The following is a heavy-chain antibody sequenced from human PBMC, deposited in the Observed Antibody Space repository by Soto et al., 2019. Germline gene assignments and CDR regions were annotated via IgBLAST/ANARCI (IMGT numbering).Heavy chain of an antibody. Sequence: GGSLRLSCAASGFTFSNYAMNWVRQAPGKGLEWVSSISSSGDDTYYPDSVKGRFTISRDNSRNTLYLQMNSLRAEDTAIYFCAKNGYEYSTSSPWFDPWGQGTLFTVSS. J-gene: IGHJ5*02. V-gene: IGHV3-23*01. D-gene: IGHD6-6*01. CDR1: GFTFSNYA. CDR2: ISSSGDDT. CDR3: AKNGYEYSTSSPWFDP.